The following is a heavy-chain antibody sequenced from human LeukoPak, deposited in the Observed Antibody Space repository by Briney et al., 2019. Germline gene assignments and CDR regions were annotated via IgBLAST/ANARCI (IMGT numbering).Heavy chain of an antibody. CDR2: IYHSGSP. J-gene: IGHJ2*01. V-gene: IGHV4-30-2*01. CDR3: TSGRLYWYFDL. Sequence: PSETLSLTCAVSGGSISSGDYSWSWIRQAPGKGLEWIGYIYHSGSPHYNPSLKSRVTISVDRSKNQFSLKLSSVTAADTAVYYCTSGRLYWYFDLWGRGTLVTVSS. CDR1: GGSISSGDYS.